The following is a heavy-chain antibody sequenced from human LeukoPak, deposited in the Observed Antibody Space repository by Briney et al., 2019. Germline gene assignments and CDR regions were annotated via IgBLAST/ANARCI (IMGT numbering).Heavy chain of an antibody. Sequence: PGGSLRLSCAASGFTFSSYSMNWVRQAPGKGLEWVSSISSSSSYIYYADSVKGRFTISRDNAKNSLYLQMNSLRAEDTAVYYCARDMVRGVIPYYGMDVWGQGTTVTVS. J-gene: IGHJ6*02. CDR3: ARDMVRGVIPYYGMDV. CDR1: GFTFSSYS. D-gene: IGHD3-10*01. V-gene: IGHV3-21*01. CDR2: ISSSSSYI.